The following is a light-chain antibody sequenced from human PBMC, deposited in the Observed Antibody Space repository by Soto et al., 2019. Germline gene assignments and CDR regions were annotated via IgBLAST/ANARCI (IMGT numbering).Light chain of an antibody. J-gene: IGLJ3*02. CDR2: EVS. V-gene: IGLV2-14*01. CDR1: SSDIGSNNY. Sequence: QAVVTQPASVSGSPGQSITISCTGTSSDIGSNNYVSWFQQRPGKAPTLIIYEVSNRPSGVSNHFSGSKSGNTASLTISGLLPEDEAEYYCSSYTTTTRLFGGGTKVTVL. CDR3: SSYTTTTRL.